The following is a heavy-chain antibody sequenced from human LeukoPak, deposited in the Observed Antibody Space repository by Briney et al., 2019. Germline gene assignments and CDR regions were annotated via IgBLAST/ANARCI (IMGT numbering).Heavy chain of an antibody. J-gene: IGHJ4*02. Sequence: QPGGSLGLSCAASGFSFSRYWMTWVRQAPGKGLEWVANIKGDESDDHYVASVRGRFTISRDNAKRSLYLQMNNLRAEDTGVYHCARVADYDFLSGYYSPFDHWGQGVLVIVSS. D-gene: IGHD3-3*01. CDR1: GFSFSRYW. CDR2: IKGDESDD. CDR3: ARVADYDFLSGYYSPFDH. V-gene: IGHV3-7*01.